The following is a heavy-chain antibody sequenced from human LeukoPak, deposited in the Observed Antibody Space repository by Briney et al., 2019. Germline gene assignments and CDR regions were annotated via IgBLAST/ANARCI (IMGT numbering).Heavy chain of an antibody. CDR1: GYTFTSYY. V-gene: IGHV1-46*01. CDR3: RITMVRGAPYYFDY. D-gene: IGHD3-10*01. CDR2: INPSGGST. Sequence: ASVKVSCKASGYTFTSYYMHWVRQAPGQGLEWMGIINPSGGSTSYAQKFQGRVTMTRDTSTSTVYMELSSLRSEDTAVYCCRITMVRGAPYYFDYWGQGTLVTVSS. J-gene: IGHJ4*02.